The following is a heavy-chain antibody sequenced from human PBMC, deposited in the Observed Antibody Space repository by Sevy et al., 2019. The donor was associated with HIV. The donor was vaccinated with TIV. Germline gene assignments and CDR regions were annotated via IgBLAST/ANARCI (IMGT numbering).Heavy chain of an antibody. CDR1: GGSINSGGYS. CDR2: IFQSGAT. Sequence: SETLSLTCAVSGGSINSGGYSWSWIRQPPGKGLEWIGYIFQSGATYYIPSLQSRVSISVDVSKNQFSLNLRPVTAADTAVYYCARGRVGDSSSWYGAFDVWGQGTMVTVSS. CDR3: ARGRVGDSSSWYGAFDV. V-gene: IGHV4-30-2*01. J-gene: IGHJ3*01. D-gene: IGHD6-13*01.